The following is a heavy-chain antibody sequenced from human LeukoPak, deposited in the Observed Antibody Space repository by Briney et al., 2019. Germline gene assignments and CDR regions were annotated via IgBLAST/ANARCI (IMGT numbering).Heavy chain of an antibody. J-gene: IGHJ5*02. CDR2: IEGGESST. CDR3: ARVATGSYDWFDP. Sequence: GGSLRLSCAASGFTFSLYWMHWVRQAPGKGLVWVSRIEGGESSTNYADFVKGRFTISRDNAKNTVYLQMNSLRAEDTAVYFCARVATGSYDWFDPWGQGTLVTVSS. V-gene: IGHV3-74*01. CDR1: GFTFSLYW. D-gene: IGHD3-10*01.